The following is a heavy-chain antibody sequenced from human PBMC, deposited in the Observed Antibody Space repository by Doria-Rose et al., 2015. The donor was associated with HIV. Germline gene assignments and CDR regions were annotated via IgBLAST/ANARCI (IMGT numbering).Heavy chain of an antibody. CDR3: ARGACNTTSCFDEYLSH. Sequence: QVQLQQWGAGLLKPSETLSLRCAVYGGSFSDYHWNWVRQSPGKGLEWIGQINHSGTTNYNPSLKSRVTISVDTAKNQFSLNLTSVSAADTAVYYCARGACNTTSCFDEYLSHWGHGTLVTVSS. CDR1: GGSFSDYH. J-gene: IGHJ1*01. CDR2: INHSGTT. D-gene: IGHD2-2*01. V-gene: IGHV4-34*01.